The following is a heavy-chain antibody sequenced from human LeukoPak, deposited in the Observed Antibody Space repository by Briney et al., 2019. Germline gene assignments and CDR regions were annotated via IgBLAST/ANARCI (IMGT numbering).Heavy chain of an antibody. CDR3: ARHHGAYCGGDCYSD. Sequence: GESLKISCKGSGYSFTNSWIGWVRQIPGKGLEWMGIIYPGDSDIRYSPSFQGQVTISADKSISTAYLQWSSLQASDTAMYYCARHHGAYCGGDCYSDWGQGTLVTVPS. J-gene: IGHJ4*02. CDR2: IYPGDSDI. CDR1: GYSFTNSW. D-gene: IGHD2-21*02. V-gene: IGHV5-51*01.